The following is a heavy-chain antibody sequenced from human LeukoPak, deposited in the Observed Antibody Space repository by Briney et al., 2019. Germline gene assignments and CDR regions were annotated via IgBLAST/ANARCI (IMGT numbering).Heavy chain of an antibody. V-gene: IGHV1-2*02. J-gene: IGHJ4*02. CDR2: INPNSGGT. Sequence: ASVKVSCKASGYTFTSYGISWVRQAPGQGLEWMGWINPNSGGTNYAQKFQGRVTMTRDTSISTAYMELSRLRSDDTAVYYCARDSGGDYFDYWGQGTLVTVSS. CDR1: GYTFTSYG. CDR3: ARDSGGDYFDY. D-gene: IGHD4-17*01.